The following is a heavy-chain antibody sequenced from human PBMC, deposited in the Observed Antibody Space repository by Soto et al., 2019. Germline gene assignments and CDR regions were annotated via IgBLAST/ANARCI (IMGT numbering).Heavy chain of an antibody. J-gene: IGHJ6*02. D-gene: IGHD2-2*01. CDR2: ILYDGSNK. V-gene: IGHV3-30*18. CDR1: GLTFSNYG. CDR3: AKSRDAYNFYFYYGMDV. Sequence: PGGSLRLSCAASGLTFSNYGMHWVRQTPGKGLEWVALILYDGSNKYYADSVKGRFTISRDNSKNTLYLQVSSLRAEDTAVYYCAKSRDAYNFYFYYGMDVWGQGTTVTVYS.